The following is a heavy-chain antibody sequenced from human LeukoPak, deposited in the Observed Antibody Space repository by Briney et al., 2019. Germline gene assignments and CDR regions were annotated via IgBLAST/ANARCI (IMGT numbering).Heavy chain of an antibody. CDR2: INHSGST. V-gene: IGHV4-34*01. D-gene: IGHD4-23*01. CDR1: GGSFSGYY. CDR3: ARLRGSRSRYDYGGKGGLYYFDY. J-gene: IGHJ4*02. Sequence: PSETLSLTCAVYGGSFSGYYWSWIRQPPGKGLEWIGEINHSGSTNYNPSLKSRVTISVDTSKNQFSLKLSSVTAADTAVYYCARLRGSRSRYDYGGKGGLYYFDYWGQGTLVTVSS.